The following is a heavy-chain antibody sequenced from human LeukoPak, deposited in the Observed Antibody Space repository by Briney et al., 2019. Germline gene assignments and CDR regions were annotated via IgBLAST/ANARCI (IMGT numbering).Heavy chain of an antibody. CDR3: ARITGGIYCSSTSCSKIFGDFDY. Sequence: ASVKVSCKASGYTFTSYYMHWVRQAPGQGLEWMGIINPSGGSTSYAQKFQGRVTMTRDTSTNTVYMELSSLRSEDTAVYYCARITGGIYCSSTSCSKIFGDFDYWGQGTLVTVS. CDR2: INPSGGST. CDR1: GYTFTSYY. V-gene: IGHV1-46*01. D-gene: IGHD2-2*01. J-gene: IGHJ4*02.